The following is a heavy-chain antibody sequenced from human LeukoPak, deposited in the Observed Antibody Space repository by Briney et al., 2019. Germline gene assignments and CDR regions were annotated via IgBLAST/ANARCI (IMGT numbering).Heavy chain of an antibody. CDR3: ALRSGSN. V-gene: IGHV3-72*01. CDR2: SRNKVNSYTT. Sequence: PGGSLRLSCEASGFTFSDHYMDWVRQAPGKGLEWVGRSRNKVNSYTTEYAASVEGRFTISRDDSKNSLYLQMDSLKTEDTAMYYCALRSGSNWGQGTLVTVSS. CDR1: GFTFSDHY. J-gene: IGHJ4*02.